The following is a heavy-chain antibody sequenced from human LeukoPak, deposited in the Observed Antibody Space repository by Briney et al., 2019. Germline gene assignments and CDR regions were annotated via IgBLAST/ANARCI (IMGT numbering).Heavy chain of an antibody. CDR3: AKLGSGDYGDYGDAFDI. CDR1: GFTFSDYY. J-gene: IGHJ3*02. D-gene: IGHD4-17*01. CDR2: ISSSGSTI. V-gene: IGHV3-11*01. Sequence: PGGSLRLSCAASGFTFSDYYMSWIRQAPGKGLEWVSYISSSGSTIYYADSVKGRFAISRDNSKNTLYLQMNSLRAEDTAVYYCAKLGSGDYGDYGDAFDIWGQGTMVTVSS.